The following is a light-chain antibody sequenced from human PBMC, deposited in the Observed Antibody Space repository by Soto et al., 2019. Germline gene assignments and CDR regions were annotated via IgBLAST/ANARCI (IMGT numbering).Light chain of an antibody. CDR3: QAWDSSTAEV. CDR2: QDS. CDR1: KLGDKH. V-gene: IGLV3-1*01. J-gene: IGLJ2*01. Sequence: SYELTQPPSVSVSPGQTASITCSGDKLGDKHACWYQQKPGQPPVLVIYQDSRRPSGIPERFSGSNSGNTATLTISGTQTMDEADYYCQAWDSSTAEVFGGGTKLTVL.